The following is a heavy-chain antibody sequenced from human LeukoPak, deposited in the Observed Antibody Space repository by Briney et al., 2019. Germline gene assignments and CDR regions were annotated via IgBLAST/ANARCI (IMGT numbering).Heavy chain of an antibody. CDR3: ARGRSIAVAGNSFDP. D-gene: IGHD6-19*01. J-gene: IGHJ5*02. V-gene: IGHV1-2*02. Sequence: ASVKASCKASGYTFTGYYMHWVRQAPGQGLEWMGWINPNSGGTNYAQKFQGRVTMTRDTSISTAYMELSRLRSDDTAVYYCARGRSIAVAGNSFDPWGQGTLVTVSS. CDR1: GYTFTGYY. CDR2: INPNSGGT.